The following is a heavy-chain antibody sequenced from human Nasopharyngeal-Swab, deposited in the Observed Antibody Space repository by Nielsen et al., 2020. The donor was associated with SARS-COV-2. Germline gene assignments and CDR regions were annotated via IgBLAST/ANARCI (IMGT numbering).Heavy chain of an antibody. CDR2: ISGDGSDP. CDR1: GFIFSNYW. V-gene: IGHV3-74*01. CDR3: ARDRSGETGTVGAV. D-gene: IGHD1-7*01. J-gene: IGHJ4*02. Sequence: WGSLRLSCAGSGFIFSNYWMHWVRQAPGKGLVWVSRISGDGSDPSYADSVKGRFTISKDNAKNMMYLQMNSLSADDTAMYFCARDRSGETGTVGAVWGEGTLVTVSS.